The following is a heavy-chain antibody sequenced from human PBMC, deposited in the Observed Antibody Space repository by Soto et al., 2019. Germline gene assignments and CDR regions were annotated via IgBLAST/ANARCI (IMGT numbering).Heavy chain of an antibody. D-gene: IGHD3-22*01. Sequence: PGGSLRLSCAASGFTFNTYAMHWVRQAPGKGLEWAATISYDGGDKYYADSVKDRFTISRDDPKNTLFLQMNSLRAEDTAVSYGARVHYYDTSGPLLWGQGTQVTVS. V-gene: IGHV3-30-3*01. CDR2: ISYDGGDK. CDR1: GFTFNTYA. J-gene: IGHJ4*02. CDR3: ARVHYYDTSGPLL.